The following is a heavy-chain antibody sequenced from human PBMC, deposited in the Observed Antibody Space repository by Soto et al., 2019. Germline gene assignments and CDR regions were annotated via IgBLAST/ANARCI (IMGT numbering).Heavy chain of an antibody. CDR2: INHSGST. CDR1: GGSFSGYY. V-gene: IGHV4-34*01. D-gene: IGHD3-9*01. Sequence: SETLSLTCAVYGGSFSGYYWSWIRQPPGKGLEWIGEINHSGSTNYNPSLKSRVTISVDTSKNQFSLKLSSVTAADTAVYYCARGGVRDYYDILTGRQGTNWFDPWGQGTLVTVSS. J-gene: IGHJ5*02. CDR3: ARGGVRDYYDILTGRQGTNWFDP.